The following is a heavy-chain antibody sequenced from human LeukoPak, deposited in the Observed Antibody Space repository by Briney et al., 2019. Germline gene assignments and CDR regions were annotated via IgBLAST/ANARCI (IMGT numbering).Heavy chain of an antibody. D-gene: IGHD3-10*01. V-gene: IGHV3-30-3*01. Sequence: PVGSLRLSCAASGFIFNNYAMHWVRHVPGRGLEWLTVIPYDGNNKYYADSVNGRFTISRDNSKNTLYLQMDSLRPEDTAVYYCARGDGSGSWRIDYWGQGTLVIVSS. CDR1: GFIFNNYA. CDR2: IPYDGNNK. CDR3: ARGDGSGSWRIDY. J-gene: IGHJ4*02.